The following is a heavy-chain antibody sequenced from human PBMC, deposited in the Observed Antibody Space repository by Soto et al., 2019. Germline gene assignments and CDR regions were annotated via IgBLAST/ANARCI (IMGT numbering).Heavy chain of an antibody. CDR2: IIPIFGTA. Sequence: QVQLVQSGAEVKKPGSSVKVSCKASGGTFSSYAISWVRQAPGQGLEWMGGIIPIFGTANYAQKFQGRVTITADESTSTAYMELSILRSEDTAVDYCARGELLPMVLGVYYYYGMDVWGQGTTVTVSS. CDR3: ARGELLPMVLGVYYYYGMDV. J-gene: IGHJ6*02. V-gene: IGHV1-69*12. CDR1: GGTFSSYA. D-gene: IGHD3-10*01.